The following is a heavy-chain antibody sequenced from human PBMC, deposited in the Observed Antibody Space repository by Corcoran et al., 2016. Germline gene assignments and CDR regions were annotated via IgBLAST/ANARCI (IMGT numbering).Heavy chain of an antibody. Sequence: EVQLVESGGGLVQPGGSLRLSCAVSGFAFDTYWMNWVRQAPGKGLEWVANIKGGETEKYYVDSVKGRFTISRDNAKNLVFLQMNSLRAEDTAVYVCARSSWNDYWGQGTLVTVSS. J-gene: IGHJ4*02. CDR2: IKGGETEK. V-gene: IGHV3-7*01. CDR3: ARSSWNDY. CDR1: GFAFDTYW. D-gene: IGHD6-13*01.